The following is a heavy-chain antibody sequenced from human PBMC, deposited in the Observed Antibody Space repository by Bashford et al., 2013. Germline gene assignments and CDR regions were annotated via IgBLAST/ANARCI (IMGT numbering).Heavy chain of an antibody. CDR2: ISGSGGST. J-gene: IGHJ4*02. Sequence: GSLRLSCAASGFTFSSYAMSWVRQAPGKGLEWVSAISGSGGSTYYADSVKGRFTISRDNSKNTLYLQMNSLRAEDTAVYYCAKTHRGLRIFWSGQGPYSVVFDYVGPGNPGHRLL. CDR1: GFTFSSYA. D-gene: IGHD3-3*01. V-gene: IGHV3-23*01. CDR3: AKTHRGLRIFWSGQGPYSVVFDY.